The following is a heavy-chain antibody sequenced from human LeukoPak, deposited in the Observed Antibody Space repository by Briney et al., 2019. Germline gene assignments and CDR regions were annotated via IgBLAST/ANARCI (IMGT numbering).Heavy chain of an antibody. CDR3: ARGPNKSDGGNSGSAWFDP. CDR1: GYTLTTYD. CDR2: MNPNSGNT. V-gene: IGHV1-8*01. Sequence: ASVKVSCKASGYTLTTYDINWVRQATGQGLEWMGWMNPNSGNTGYAQKFQGRVTMTRNTSISTAYMELSSLRSEDTAVYYCARGPNKSDGGNSGSAWFDPWGQGTLVTVSS. D-gene: IGHD4-23*01. J-gene: IGHJ5*02.